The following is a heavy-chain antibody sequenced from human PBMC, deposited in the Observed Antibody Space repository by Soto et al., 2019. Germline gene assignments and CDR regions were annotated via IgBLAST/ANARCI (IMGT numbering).Heavy chain of an antibody. V-gene: IGHV3-23*01. D-gene: IGHD6-13*01. Sequence: GGSLRLSCAASGFTFSAYAMAWVRQTPGKGLEWVSSISGNSDYTFYADSVKGRFTIFRDNSKNTLYLEMNSLRVEDTAVYYCASPKVTSSWSSDYWGQGTLVTVSS. CDR1: GFTFSAYA. CDR2: ISGNSDYT. J-gene: IGHJ4*02. CDR3: ASPKVTSSWSSDY.